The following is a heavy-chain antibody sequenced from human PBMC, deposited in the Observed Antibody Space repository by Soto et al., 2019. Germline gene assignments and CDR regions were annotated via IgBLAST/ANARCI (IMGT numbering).Heavy chain of an antibody. CDR3: ASIAAAGTNYYDGMDV. Sequence: QGQLVQSGAEVKKPGSSVKVSCKASGGTFSSYTISWVRQAPGQGLEWMGRSIPILGIANYAQKFQGRVTISTDKYTSTAYMELSSLRSAETSVYYCASIAAAGTNYYDGMDVWGQGTTVTASS. CDR1: GGTFSSYT. V-gene: IGHV1-69*02. D-gene: IGHD6-13*01. J-gene: IGHJ6*02. CDR2: SIPILGIA.